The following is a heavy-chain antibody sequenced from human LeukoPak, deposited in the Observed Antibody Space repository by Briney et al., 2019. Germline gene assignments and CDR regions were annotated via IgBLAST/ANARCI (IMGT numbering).Heavy chain of an antibody. CDR3: AKTENSSPRYYFDY. J-gene: IGHJ4*02. D-gene: IGHD6-6*01. CDR2: ISSSSSYI. Sequence: GSLRLSCAASGFTFSSYSMNWVRQAPGKGLEWVSSISSSSSYIYYADSVKGRFTISRDNSKNTLYLQMNSLRAEDTAVYYCAKTENSSPRYYFDYWGQGTLVTVSS. V-gene: IGHV3-21*04. CDR1: GFTFSSYS.